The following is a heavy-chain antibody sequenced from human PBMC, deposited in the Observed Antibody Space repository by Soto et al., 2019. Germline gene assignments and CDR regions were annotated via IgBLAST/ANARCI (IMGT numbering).Heavy chain of an antibody. Sequence: QVQLVQSGTEVKKPGSSVAVSCQASAGTFNNHSLSWVRQAPGQGLEWMGRSIPILGRADYSQKFQGRLTLTVDKSTSTADMELSSRTSEDTAVYYCVIDLGYFDFWGQGTLVTVSS. CDR2: SIPILGRA. J-gene: IGHJ4*02. V-gene: IGHV1-69*02. D-gene: IGHD2-15*01. CDR1: AGTFNNHS. CDR3: VIDLGYFDF.